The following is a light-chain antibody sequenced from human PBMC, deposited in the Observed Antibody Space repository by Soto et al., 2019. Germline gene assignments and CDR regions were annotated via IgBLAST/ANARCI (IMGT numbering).Light chain of an antibody. CDR2: SAS. V-gene: IGKV1-27*01. Sequence: DIQMTQSPSSLSASVGDSVTITCRASQGINNYLAWYQQKPGKVPVLLLYSASTLKPGIPSRFSGSGAGTDFTLNISSLQPEDFATYYCQKYDSSPRTFGQGTKVDIK. CDR1: QGINNY. CDR3: QKYDSSPRT. J-gene: IGKJ1*01.